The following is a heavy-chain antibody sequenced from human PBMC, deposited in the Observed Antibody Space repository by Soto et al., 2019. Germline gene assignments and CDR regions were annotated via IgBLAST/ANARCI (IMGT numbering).Heavy chain of an antibody. J-gene: IGHJ6*02. D-gene: IGHD2-15*01. CDR3: ARGRYCSGGTCYCMDV. CDR2: LNAGNGNT. CDR1: GYTFTTYA. V-gene: IGHV1-3*05. Sequence: QVQLVQSGAEEKKPGASVKVSCKASGYTFTTYAIHWVRQAHGQRLEWMGLLNAGNGNTRYSRKFQGRVTITRDTSDSTAYRELSSLRLEDTVVYCCARGRYCSGGTCYCMDVWGQGTTVTVSS.